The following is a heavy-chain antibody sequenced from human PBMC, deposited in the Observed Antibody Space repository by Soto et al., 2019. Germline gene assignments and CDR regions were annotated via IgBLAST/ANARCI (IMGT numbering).Heavy chain of an antibody. CDR2: ISAYNGNT. CDR3: ARYSDYVPGLHYYYYYGMDF. J-gene: IGHJ6*02. D-gene: IGHD3-10*02. Sequence: ASVKVSCKACGYTFTSYGISWVRQAPGQGLEWMGWISAYNGNTNYAQKLQGRVTMTTDTSTSTAYMELRSLRSDDTAVYYCARYSDYVPGLHYYYYYGMDFWGQGTTVTVSS. V-gene: IGHV1-18*04. CDR1: GYTFTSYG.